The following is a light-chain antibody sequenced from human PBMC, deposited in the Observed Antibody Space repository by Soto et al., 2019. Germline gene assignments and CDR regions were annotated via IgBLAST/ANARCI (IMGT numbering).Light chain of an antibody. Sequence: EMVLTQSPGTLSLSPGESATLSCRDSQGVSSSYLAWYQQRPGQAPRLLIYGASSRATGIPDRFSGSGSGTDLNLTISRLEPEDFGVYYCQQYGSSPFTCGPGTKVDIK. J-gene: IGKJ3*01. CDR1: QGVSSSY. V-gene: IGKV3-20*01. CDR3: QQYGSSPFT. CDR2: GAS.